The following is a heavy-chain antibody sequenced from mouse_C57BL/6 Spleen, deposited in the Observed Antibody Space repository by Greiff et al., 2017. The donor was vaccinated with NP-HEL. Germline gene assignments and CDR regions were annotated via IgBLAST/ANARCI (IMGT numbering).Heavy chain of an antibody. CDR3: ARWDYIVSMDY. D-gene: IGHD2-13*01. J-gene: IGHJ4*01. Sequence: QVQLQQPGAELVKPGASVKMSCKASGYTFISYWITWVKQRPGQGLEWIGDIYPGSGSTNYNEKFKSKATLTVDTSSSTAYMQLSSLTSEDSAVYYCARWDYIVSMDYWGQGTSVTVSS. CDR2: IYPGSGST. CDR1: GYTFISYW. V-gene: IGHV1-55*01.